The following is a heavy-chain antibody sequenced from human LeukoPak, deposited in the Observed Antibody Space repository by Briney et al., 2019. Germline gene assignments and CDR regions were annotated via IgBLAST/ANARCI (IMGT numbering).Heavy chain of an antibody. CDR2: INPNSGGT. Sequence: ASVKVSCKASGYTLTDYYMHWVRQAPGQGLEWMGRINPNSGGTNYAQKFQGRVTMTRDTSISTVYMELSRLRSDDTAVYYCARVGYYESSGYYEYWGQGTLVTVSS. CDR3: ARVGYYESSGYYEY. V-gene: IGHV1-2*06. D-gene: IGHD3-22*01. CDR1: GYTLTDYY. J-gene: IGHJ4*02.